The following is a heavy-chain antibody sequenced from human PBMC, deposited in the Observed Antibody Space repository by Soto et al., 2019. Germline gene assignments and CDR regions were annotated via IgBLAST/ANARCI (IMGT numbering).Heavy chain of an antibody. CDR2: ISAYSGST. D-gene: IGHD3-9*01. J-gene: IGHJ4*02. Sequence: GASVKVSCKASGYSFPNREINWVRQAPGRGLEWMGWISAYSGSTNYAQKFQGRVTMTTDTSTNTAYMDLRSLRSDDTAVYYCARAAGDYDSLTGYYMPGASFDYWGLGTLVTVSS. CDR1: GYSFPNRE. V-gene: IGHV1-18*01. CDR3: ARAAGDYDSLTGYYMPGASFDY.